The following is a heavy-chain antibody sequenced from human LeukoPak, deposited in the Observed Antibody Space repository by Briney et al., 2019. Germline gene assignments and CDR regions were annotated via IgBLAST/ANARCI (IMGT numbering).Heavy chain of an antibody. CDR3: ARRKAVRPRDYYFDY. CDR2: VYYSGST. Sequence: SETLSLTCTVSDASVSSDNYYWSWIRPPPGKGLEWIGYVYYSGSTNSNPPLKSRVPISVDTSKNQSSLKLRSMTAADTAVYYCARRKAVRPRDYYFDYWGQGTLVTVSS. CDR1: DASVSSDNYY. J-gene: IGHJ4*02. V-gene: IGHV4-61*01. D-gene: IGHD6-6*01.